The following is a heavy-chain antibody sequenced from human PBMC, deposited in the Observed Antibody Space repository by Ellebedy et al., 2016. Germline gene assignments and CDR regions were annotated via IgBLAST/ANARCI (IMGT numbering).Heavy chain of an antibody. CDR3: ARIDDYGAPGIDY. J-gene: IGHJ4*02. Sequence: GRFTISRDNAKNSLYLQMNSLRAEDTAVYYCARIDDYGAPGIDYWGQGTLVTVSS. V-gene: IGHV3-11*06. D-gene: IGHD4-17*01.